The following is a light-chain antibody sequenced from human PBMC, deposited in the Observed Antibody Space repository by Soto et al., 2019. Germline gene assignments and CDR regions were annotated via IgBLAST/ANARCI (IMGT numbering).Light chain of an antibody. J-gene: IGKJ3*01. CDR1: QSVSSNY. CDR3: QKYGSAFT. Sequence: EIVLTQSQGTLSLSPGERATLSCRASQSVSSNYLAWYQHKPGQGPRLLIYAASSRDTGIPDRFSGSGSGTDFTLPISRLEPEDFALYYCQKYGSAFTFGPGTKVDIK. CDR2: AAS. V-gene: IGKV3-20*01.